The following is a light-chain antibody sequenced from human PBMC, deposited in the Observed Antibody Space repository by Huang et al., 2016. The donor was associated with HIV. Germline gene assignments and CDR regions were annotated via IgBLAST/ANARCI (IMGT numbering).Light chain of an antibody. CDR3: QQYNTYLYT. J-gene: IGKJ2*01. Sequence: DIQMTQSPSTLSASVGDRVTITCRASQNINTWLAWYQQKPGKAPDLLIYRESSLQGGVPSRVTGSGAGTEVTLTMTSLQPDDLGTYDCQQYNTYLYTFGQGTKLEI. CDR2: RES. CDR1: QNINTW. V-gene: IGKV1-5*03.